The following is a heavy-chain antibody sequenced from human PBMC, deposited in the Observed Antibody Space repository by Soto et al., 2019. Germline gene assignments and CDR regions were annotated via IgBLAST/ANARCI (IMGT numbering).Heavy chain of an antibody. CDR1: GVSISGSSYY. V-gene: IGHV4-39*01. CDR3: ARHGSY. CDR2: IYFSGKT. J-gene: IGHJ4*02. Sequence: PSETLSLTCAVSGVSISGSSYYWGWIRQTPGKGLGWIGTIYFSGKTYYNPSLKSRLTISVDRSKNQFALNLTSVTAADTAVYYCARHGSYWGPGTLVTVSS.